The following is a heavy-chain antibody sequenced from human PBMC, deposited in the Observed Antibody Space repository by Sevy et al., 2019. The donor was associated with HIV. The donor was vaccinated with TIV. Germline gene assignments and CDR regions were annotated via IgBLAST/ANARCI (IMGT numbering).Heavy chain of an antibody. V-gene: IGHV3-7*01. Sequence: GGSLRLSCAASGFTFSNYWMSWVRQAPGKGLEWVANIKQGGSEKYYVDSVKGRFTISRDNAKNSLYLQMNSLRVEDTAVYHCARGGDDGAFDIWGQGTMVTVSS. CDR2: IKQGGSEK. CDR1: GFTFSNYW. J-gene: IGHJ3*02. CDR3: ARGGDDGAFDI. D-gene: IGHD2-21*02.